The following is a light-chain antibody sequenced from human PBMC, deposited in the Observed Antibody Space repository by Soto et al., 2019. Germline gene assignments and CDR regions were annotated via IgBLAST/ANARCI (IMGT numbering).Light chain of an antibody. V-gene: IGLV2-23*01. J-gene: IGLJ2*01. CDR3: SSYAGTRVL. CDR1: SSDVGNYPL. CDR2: EGN. Sequence: QSALTQPASVSGSPGQSITISCTGTSSDVGNYPLVSWYQQHPGKAPKLVIYEGNKCTSGVSNRFSGSKSGYTASLTISGLQADDEADDYCSSYAGTRVLFGGGTKLTVL.